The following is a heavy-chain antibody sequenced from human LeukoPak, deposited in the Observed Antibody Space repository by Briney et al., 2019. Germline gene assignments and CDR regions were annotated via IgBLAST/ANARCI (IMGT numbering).Heavy chain of an antibody. J-gene: IGHJ5*02. D-gene: IGHD3-3*02. V-gene: IGHV4-39*07. CDR1: GGSISSSSYY. CDR2: IYHSGST. Sequence: SETLSLTCTVSGGSISSSSYYWGWIRQPPGKGLEWIGSIYHSGSTYYNPSLKSRVTISVDTSKNQFSLKLSSVTAADTAVYYCARDRISSSPGRLDWFDPWGQGTLVTVSS. CDR3: ARDRISSSPGRLDWFDP.